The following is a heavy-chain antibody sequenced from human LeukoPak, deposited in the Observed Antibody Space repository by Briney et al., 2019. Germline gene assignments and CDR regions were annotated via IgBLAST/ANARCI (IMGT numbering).Heavy chain of an antibody. Sequence: SQTLSLTCTVSGGSISSGSYYWSWIRQPAGKGLEWIGRIYTSGSTNYNPSLKSRVTISVDTSKNQFPLKLSSVTAADTAVYYCARAPMAPRGYYYYYMDVWGKGTTVTVSS. V-gene: IGHV4-61*02. CDR2: IYTSGST. D-gene: IGHD3-10*01. J-gene: IGHJ6*03. CDR3: ARAPMAPRGYYYYYMDV. CDR1: GGSISSGSYY.